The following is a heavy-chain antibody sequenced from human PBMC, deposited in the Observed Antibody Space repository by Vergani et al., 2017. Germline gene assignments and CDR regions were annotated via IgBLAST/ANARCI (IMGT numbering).Heavy chain of an antibody. CDR2: IWYDGSNK. D-gene: IGHD2-2*02. J-gene: IGHJ6*03. Sequence: QVQLVESGGGVVQPGRSLTLSCAASGFTFSSYGMHWVRQAPGKGLEWVAVIWYDGSNKYYADSVKGRFTISRDNSKNTLYLQMNSLRAEDTAVYYCARDAALGYCSSTSCYXPGRSSYYYYYMDVWGKGTTVTVSS. V-gene: IGHV3-33*01. CDR1: GFTFSSYG. CDR3: ARDAALGYCSSTSCYXPGRSSYYYYYMDV.